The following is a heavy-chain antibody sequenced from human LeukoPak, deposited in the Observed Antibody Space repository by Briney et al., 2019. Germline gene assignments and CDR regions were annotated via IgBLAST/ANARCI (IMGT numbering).Heavy chain of an antibody. J-gene: IGHJ4*02. V-gene: IGHV4-39*01. Sequence: SETLSLTCTVSGGSISSSSYYWGWIRQPPGKGLEWIESIYYSGSTYYNPSLKSRVTISVDTSKNQFSLKLSSVTAADTAVYYCARRLAAAALFDYWGQGTLVTVSS. D-gene: IGHD6-13*01. CDR3: ARRLAAAALFDY. CDR1: GGSISSSSYY. CDR2: IYYSGST.